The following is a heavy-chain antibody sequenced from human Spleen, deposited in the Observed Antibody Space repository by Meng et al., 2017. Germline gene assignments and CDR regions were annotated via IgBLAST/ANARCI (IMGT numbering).Heavy chain of an antibody. CDR2: VSAYNGNT. Sequence: ASVKVSCKASGGTFTSYGVSWVRQAPGQGLEWMGWVSAYNGNTKFAQKLQGRVTLTTDTSTSTAYMELRSLRAEDTAVYYCARDQGWFGEPEEYWGQGTLVTVSS. V-gene: IGHV1-18*01. CDR1: GGTFTSYG. D-gene: IGHD3-10*01. J-gene: IGHJ4*02. CDR3: ARDQGWFGEPEEY.